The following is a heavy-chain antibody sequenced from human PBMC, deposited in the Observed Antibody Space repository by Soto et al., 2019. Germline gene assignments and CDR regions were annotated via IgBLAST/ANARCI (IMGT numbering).Heavy chain of an antibody. CDR1: GGTFSSYS. D-gene: IGHD6-6*01. V-gene: IGHV1-69*01. J-gene: IGHJ4*02. CDR3: AIEYSSSPPYYPIGY. CDR2: IIPIFGTA. Sequence: QVQLVQSGAEVKKPGSSVKVSCKASGGTFSSYSISWVRQTPGQGLEWMGGIIPIFGTANYAQKFQGRVTITADESTSTAYMELSSLRSEDTAVYYCAIEYSSSPPYYPIGYWGQGTLVTVSS.